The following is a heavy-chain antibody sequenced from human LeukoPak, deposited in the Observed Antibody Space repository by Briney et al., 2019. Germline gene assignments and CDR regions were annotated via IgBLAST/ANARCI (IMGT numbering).Heavy chain of an antibody. Sequence: SETLSLTCTVSGXSMRNSYWSWIRQPAGKGQEWVGRIFTTGSTNYNPSLKSRVTMSIDTSKNQFSLKMTSVTAADTAVYYCARDGVPLTNLVARPFHPWGQGTMVTVS. V-gene: IGHV4-4*07. CDR2: IFTTGST. D-gene: IGHD1-14*01. J-gene: IGHJ1*01. CDR3: ARDGVPLTNLVARPFHP. CDR1: GXSMRNSY.